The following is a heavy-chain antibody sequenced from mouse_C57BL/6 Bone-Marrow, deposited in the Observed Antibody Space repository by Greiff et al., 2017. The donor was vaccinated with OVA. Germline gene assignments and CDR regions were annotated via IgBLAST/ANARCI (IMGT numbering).Heavy chain of an antibody. CDR3: ARGGYWTYWYFDV. J-gene: IGHJ1*03. D-gene: IGHD2-3*01. CDR1: GYTFTDYY. Sequence: VQLQQSGPVLVKPGASVKMSCKASGYTFTDYYMNWVKQSPGKSLEWIGVINPYNGGTSYNQKFKGKATLTVDKSSSTAYMELNSLTSEDSAVYYCARGGYWTYWYFDVWGTGTTVTVSS. V-gene: IGHV1-19*01. CDR2: INPYNGGT.